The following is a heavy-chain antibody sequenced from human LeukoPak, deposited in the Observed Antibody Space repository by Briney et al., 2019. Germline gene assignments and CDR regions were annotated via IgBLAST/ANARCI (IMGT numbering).Heavy chain of an antibody. J-gene: IGHJ4*02. CDR1: GFTFSSYS. Sequence: GGSLRLSCAASGFTFSSYSMNWVRQAPGKGLEWASYISSSSSTIYYADSVKGRFTISRDNSKNTLYLQMGSLRAEDMAVYYCARALTRSLFDYWGQGTLVTVSS. CDR2: ISSSSSTI. V-gene: IGHV3-48*01. D-gene: IGHD4-23*01. CDR3: ARALTRSLFDY.